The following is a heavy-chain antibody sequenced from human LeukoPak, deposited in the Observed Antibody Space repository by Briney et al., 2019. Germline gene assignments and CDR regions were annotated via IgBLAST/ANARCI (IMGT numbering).Heavy chain of an antibody. Sequence: GGSLQISCEGSGYRFSTYWIAWVRQMPGKGLEWMGSIYPRDSEIRYSPSFQGQVTISADNSISTAYLQWSSLKASDTAMYYCARPAYSSSLSSHFDPWGQGTLVTVSS. CDR1: GYRFSTYW. CDR3: ARPAYSSSLSSHFDP. CDR2: IYPRDSEI. D-gene: IGHD6-13*01. J-gene: IGHJ5*02. V-gene: IGHV5-51*01.